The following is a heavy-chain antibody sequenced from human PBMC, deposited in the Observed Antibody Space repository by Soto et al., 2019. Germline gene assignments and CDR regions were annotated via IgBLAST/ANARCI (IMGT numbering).Heavy chain of an antibody. J-gene: IGHJ4*02. CDR2: IYYSGST. CDR3: AKSSSPRLLEY. D-gene: IGHD6-6*01. CDR1: GGSISSYY. Sequence: SETLSLTCTVSGGSISSYYWSWIRQPPGKGLEWIGYIYYSGSTNYNPSLKSRVTISVDTSKNQFSLKLSSVTAADTAVYYCAKSSSPRLLEYWGQGTLVTVSS. V-gene: IGHV4-59*01.